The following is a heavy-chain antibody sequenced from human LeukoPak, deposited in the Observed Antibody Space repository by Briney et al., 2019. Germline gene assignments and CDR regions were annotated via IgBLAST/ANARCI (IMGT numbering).Heavy chain of an antibody. Sequence: GASLRLSCVASGFTFSNYAMSWVRQAPGKGLEWVSAITGSGTSTYYADSLKGRFTISRDNSKNTVFLQMNSLRHEDTTIYYCVIWGDYDVLTGYYVPDYWGQGTLVTVSS. CDR2: ITGSGTST. CDR3: VIWGDYDVLTGYYVPDY. J-gene: IGHJ4*02. CDR1: GFTFSNYA. D-gene: IGHD3-9*01. V-gene: IGHV3-23*01.